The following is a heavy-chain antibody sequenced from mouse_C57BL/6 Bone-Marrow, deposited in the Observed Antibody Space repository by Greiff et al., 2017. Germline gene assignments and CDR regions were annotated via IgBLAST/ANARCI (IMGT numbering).Heavy chain of an antibody. D-gene: IGHD3-2*02. CDR3: VKGGLRLRQYAMDY. CDR2: ISSGSSTI. J-gene: IGHJ4*01. Sequence: EVKLMESGGGLVKPGGSLKLSCAASGFTFSDYGMHWVRQAPETGLEWVAYISSGSSTIYYADTVKGRFTISRDNAKNTLFLQMTSLRSEDTAMYYCVKGGLRLRQYAMDYRGQGTSVTVSS. V-gene: IGHV5-17*01. CDR1: GFTFSDYG.